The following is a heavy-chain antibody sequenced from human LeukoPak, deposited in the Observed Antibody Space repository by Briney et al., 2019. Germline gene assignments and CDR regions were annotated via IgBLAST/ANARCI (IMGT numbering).Heavy chain of an antibody. CDR1: GGSFRSSSYY. V-gene: IGHV4-39*07. CDR2: IYYSGST. Sequence: SETLSLTCTVSGGSFRSSSYYWGWIRQTPGKGLEWIGSIYYSGSTYYNPSLESRVTISVDTSKNQFSLKLSSVTAADTAVYYCARVSNWFDPWGQGTLVTVSS. J-gene: IGHJ5*02. CDR3: ARVSNWFDP.